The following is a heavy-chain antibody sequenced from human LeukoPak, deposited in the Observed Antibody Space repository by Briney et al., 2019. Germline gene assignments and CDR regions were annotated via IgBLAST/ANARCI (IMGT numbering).Heavy chain of an antibody. V-gene: IGHV4-59*10. CDR2: IYTSGST. Sequence: SETLSLTCAVYGGSFSGYYWSWIRQPAGKGLEWIGRIYTSGSTNYNPSLKSRVTISVDTSKNQFSLKLSSVTAADTAVYYCARGTGTTSYYYYYYYMDVWGKGTTVTVSS. J-gene: IGHJ6*03. CDR3: ARGTGTTSYYYYYYYMDV. D-gene: IGHD1-7*01. CDR1: GGSFSGYY.